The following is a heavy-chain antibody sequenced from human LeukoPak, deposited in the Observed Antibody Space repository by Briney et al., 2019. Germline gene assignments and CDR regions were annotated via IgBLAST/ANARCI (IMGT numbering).Heavy chain of an antibody. Sequence: GGSLRLSCVASGFSFSAYSMNWVRQAPGKGLVWVSRINSDGSSTYYADSVKGRLTISRDNAKNTLYLSMNSLRAEDTAVYYCARGYGSSGNEKIFDYWGQGTLVTVSS. V-gene: IGHV3-74*01. J-gene: IGHJ4*02. CDR2: INSDGSST. D-gene: IGHD6-19*01. CDR1: GFSFSAYS. CDR3: ARGYGSSGNEKIFDY.